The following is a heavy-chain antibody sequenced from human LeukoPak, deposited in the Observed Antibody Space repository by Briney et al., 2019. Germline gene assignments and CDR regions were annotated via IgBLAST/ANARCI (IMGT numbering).Heavy chain of an antibody. D-gene: IGHD2/OR15-2a*01. V-gene: IGHV3-7*01. CDR2: IDQDGSET. Sequence: GGSLRLSCAASGFTFSSYAMHWVRQAPGKGLEWVANIDQDGSETYYVDSVKGRFTISRDNAKNSLYLQMNSLRAEDTAVYFCASRSSVLATGPGWGQGTLVTVSS. CDR3: ASRSSVLATGPG. J-gene: IGHJ4*02. CDR1: GFTFSSYA.